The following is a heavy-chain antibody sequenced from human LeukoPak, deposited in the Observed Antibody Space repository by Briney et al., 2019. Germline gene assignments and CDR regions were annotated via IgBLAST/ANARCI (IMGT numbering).Heavy chain of an antibody. V-gene: IGHV3-66*01. J-gene: IGHJ5*02. CDR1: GFTVSSNY. Sequence: PGGSLRLSCAASGFTVSSNYMSWVRQAPGKGLEWVSVIYSGGSTYYADSVKGRFTISRDNSKNTLYLQMNSLRAEDTAVYYCARDQSYGSGGNWFDPWGQGTLVTVSS. CDR3: ARDQSYGSGGNWFDP. CDR2: IYSGGST. D-gene: IGHD3-10*01.